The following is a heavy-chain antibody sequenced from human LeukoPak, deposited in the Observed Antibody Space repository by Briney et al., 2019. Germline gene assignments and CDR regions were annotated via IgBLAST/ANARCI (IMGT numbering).Heavy chain of an antibody. CDR3: ARDGGVDTAMDPTYYFDY. CDR2: IWYDGSNK. V-gene: IGHV3-33*01. Sequence: GGSLRLSCAASGFTFSSHGMHWVRQAPGKGLEWVAVIWYDGSNKYYADSVKGRFTISRDNSKNTLYLQMNSLRAEDTAVYYCARDGGVDTAMDPTYYFDYWGQGTLVTVSS. J-gene: IGHJ4*02. CDR1: GFTFSSHG. D-gene: IGHD5-18*01.